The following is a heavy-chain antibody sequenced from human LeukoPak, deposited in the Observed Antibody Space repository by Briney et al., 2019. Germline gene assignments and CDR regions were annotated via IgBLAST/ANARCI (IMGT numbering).Heavy chain of an antibody. CDR1: GGSISSGGYY. Sequence: TSQTLSLTCTVSGGSISSGGYYWSWIRQPPGKGLEWIGYIYHSGSTYYNPSLKSRVTISVDTSKNQFSLKLSSVTAADTAVYYCARHRLPRVRFSAMDVWGKGTTVTVSS. D-gene: IGHD3-3*01. CDR3: ARHRLPRVRFSAMDV. J-gene: IGHJ6*03. V-gene: IGHV4-30-2*01. CDR2: IYHSGST.